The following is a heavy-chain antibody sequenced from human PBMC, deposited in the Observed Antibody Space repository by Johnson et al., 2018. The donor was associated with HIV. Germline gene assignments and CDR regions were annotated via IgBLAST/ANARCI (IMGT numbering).Heavy chain of an antibody. CDR3: ARGGHCGGDCAGAKQALDI. CDR2: ISHDGSNK. J-gene: IGHJ3*02. V-gene: IGHV3-30-3*01. D-gene: IGHD2-21*01. Sequence: QVQLVESGGGVVQPGRSLKLSCAASGFTFSSYAMYWVRQAPGKGLDWVAVISHDGSNKYYADSVKGRFTIYRDNSKNTLYLQMNSLRVEDTAVYYCARGGHCGGDCAGAKQALDIWGQGTRVTVSS. CDR1: GFTFSSYA.